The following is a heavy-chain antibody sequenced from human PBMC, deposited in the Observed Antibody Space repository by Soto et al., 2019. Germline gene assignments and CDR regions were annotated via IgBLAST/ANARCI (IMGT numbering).Heavy chain of an antibody. J-gene: IGHJ4*02. CDR2: INPNGGTT. CDR3: AAYTSVWPTTWN. D-gene: IGHD6-19*01. CDR1: GYTFTSYY. V-gene: IGHV1-46*01. Sequence: QVQLVQSGAVVTKPGASVKVSCKASGYTFTSYYMHWVRQAPGQRLEYMGIINPNGGTTHYAQKFQGRVTMTRDTSTSTLYMELSSLRSEDTAMYYCAAYTSVWPTTWNWGQGTLVTVSS.